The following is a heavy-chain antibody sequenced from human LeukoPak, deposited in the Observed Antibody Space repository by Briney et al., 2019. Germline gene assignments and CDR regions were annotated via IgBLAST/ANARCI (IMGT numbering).Heavy chain of an antibody. J-gene: IGHJ5*02. Sequence: SETLSLTCTVSPGSISSSSYYWGWIRQPPGKGLEWIGTIFYSGSTYYNPSLKSRVTVSLDTSKNQFSLKLSSVTAADTAVYYCARAGIDIEAGGTIHNWFDPWGQGTQVTVSS. V-gene: IGHV4-39*07. D-gene: IGHD6-13*01. CDR3: ARAGIDIEAGGTIHNWFDP. CDR2: IFYSGST. CDR1: PGSISSSSYY.